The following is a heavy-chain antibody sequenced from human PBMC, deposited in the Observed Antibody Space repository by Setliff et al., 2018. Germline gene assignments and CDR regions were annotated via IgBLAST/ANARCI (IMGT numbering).Heavy chain of an antibody. J-gene: IGHJ4*02. CDR3: ARLSAPIDY. D-gene: IGHD3-10*01. V-gene: IGHV5-51*01. CDR2: IFPGDSDT. Sequence: ESLKISCRASGYNFNNDWIGWVRQMPGKGLEWMGSIFPGDSDTRYSPSFQGQVTISADKSISTAYLQWSSLKASDTAMYYCARLSAPIDYWGQGTLVTVSS. CDR1: GYNFNNDW.